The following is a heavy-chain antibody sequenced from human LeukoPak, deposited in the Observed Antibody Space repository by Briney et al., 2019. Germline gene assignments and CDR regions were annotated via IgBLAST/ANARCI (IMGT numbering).Heavy chain of an antibody. CDR1: GFTFANYE. D-gene: IGHD3-10*02. V-gene: IGHV3-48*03. CDR3: AELGITMIGGV. CDR2: ISNRGNTI. Sequence: GGSLRLSCAASGFTFANYEMNWVRQAPGKGLEWVSYISNRGNTIYYADSVKGRFTISRDNAKNSLYLQMNSLRAEDTAVYYCAELGITMIGGVWGKGTTVTISS. J-gene: IGHJ6*04.